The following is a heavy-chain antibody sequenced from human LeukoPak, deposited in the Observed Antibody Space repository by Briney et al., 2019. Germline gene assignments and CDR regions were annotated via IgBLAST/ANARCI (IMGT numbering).Heavy chain of an antibody. Sequence: SETLSLTCTVSVGSISSSSFCWGWIRQPPGKGLEWIGSIYYTGTTYYNPSLKSRVTISVDTSKNQFSLKLSSVTAADTAVYYCARHGIVGATAWFDPWGQGTLVPVSS. CDR1: VGSISSSSFC. CDR3: ARHGIVGATAWFDP. CDR2: IYYTGTT. V-gene: IGHV4-39*01. J-gene: IGHJ5*02. D-gene: IGHD1-26*01.